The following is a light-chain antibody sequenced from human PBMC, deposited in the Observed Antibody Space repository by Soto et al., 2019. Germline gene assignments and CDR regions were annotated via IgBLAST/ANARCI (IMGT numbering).Light chain of an antibody. CDR3: SSYAGSNTV. J-gene: IGLJ2*01. CDR1: SSDVGAYNY. CDR2: DVS. V-gene: IGLV2-8*01. Sequence: QSALTQPPSASGSPGQSVTISCTGTSSDVGAYNYVSWYQQHPGKAPKLIIYDVSKRPSGVPDRFSGSKSGNMASLTVSGLQAEDEADYYCSSYAGSNTVVGGGTKLTVL.